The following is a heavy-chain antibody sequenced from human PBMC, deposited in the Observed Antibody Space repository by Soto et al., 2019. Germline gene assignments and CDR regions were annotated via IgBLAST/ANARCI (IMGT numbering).Heavy chain of an antibody. J-gene: IGHJ4*01. CDR2: IKSKGHGGTT. V-gene: IGHV3-15*07. D-gene: IGHD1-26*01. CDR3: TTDSYTSVIVVRFDY. CDR1: GFAFSNAW. Sequence: EVQLVESGGGLVKPGGSLRLSCAASGFAFSNAWINWVRQAPEKGLEWVGRIKSKGHGGTTDFAAPVRGRFAISRDDSRNLVYMQMNRLNTEDTAVYYCTTDSYTSVIVVRFDYWGHGTLVTVSS.